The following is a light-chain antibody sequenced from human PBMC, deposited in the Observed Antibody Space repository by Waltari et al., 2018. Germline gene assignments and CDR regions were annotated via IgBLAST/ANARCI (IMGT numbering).Light chain of an antibody. CDR1: QDIRNY. CDR3: LQDNNYPLT. Sequence: AIQMTQSPSSLSASVGDTVTITCRASQDIRNYLGWYQQRPGKAPKLLIYTASSLQSGVPSRFSGSGSGTDFTLTISSLQPEDFATYYCLQDNNYPLTFGGGTRVEIK. CDR2: TAS. J-gene: IGKJ4*01. V-gene: IGKV1-6*01.